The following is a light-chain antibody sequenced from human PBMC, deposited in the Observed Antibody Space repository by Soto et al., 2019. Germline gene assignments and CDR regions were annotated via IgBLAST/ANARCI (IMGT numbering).Light chain of an antibody. CDR2: WAS. V-gene: IGKV4-1*01. Sequence: DIVMTQSPDSLAVSLGERATINCKSSQSVLSSSNNKNYLAWYQQKPGQPPKLLIYWASTRESGVPDRLSGSGSGTDFTLTISSLQDEDVAVYYCQQYYSAPYTFGQGTNLEIK. CDR3: QQYYSAPYT. J-gene: IGKJ2*01. CDR1: QSVLSSSNNKNY.